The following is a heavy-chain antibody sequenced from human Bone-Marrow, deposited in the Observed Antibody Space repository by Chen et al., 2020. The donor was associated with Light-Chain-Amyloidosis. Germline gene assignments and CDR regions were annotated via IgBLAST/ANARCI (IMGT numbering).Heavy chain of an antibody. CDR2: IIPFFGTT. CDR1: GGTFSSYQ. V-gene: IGHV1-69*06. Sequence: QAQLVQSGAEVKKPGSSVKVSCKAAGGTFSSYQVTWVRQAPGHGLEWMGGIIPFFGTTNYAQNFQGRVTITADKSTGTAYMELNSLTSEDTAIYYCARDLTYGDYGSYGMDVWGQGTTVTVTS. CDR3: ARDLTYGDYGSYGMDV. J-gene: IGHJ6*02. D-gene: IGHD4-17*01.